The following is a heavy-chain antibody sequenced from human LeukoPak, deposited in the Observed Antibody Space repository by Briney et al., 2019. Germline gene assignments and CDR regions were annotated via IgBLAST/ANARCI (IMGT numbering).Heavy chain of an antibody. CDR1: GFTFSTSV. CDR2: ISSTSDYT. V-gene: IGHV3-23*01. J-gene: IGHJ5*02. Sequence: GGSLRLSCAASGFTFSTSVMSWVRQVPGKGLEWISVISSTSDYTYYTDSVKGRFTISRDNSKNTLYLQMNSLRADDTAVYYCANNPTGFPNWFDPWGQGTLVTVSS. D-gene: IGHD6-25*01. CDR3: ANNPTGFPNWFDP.